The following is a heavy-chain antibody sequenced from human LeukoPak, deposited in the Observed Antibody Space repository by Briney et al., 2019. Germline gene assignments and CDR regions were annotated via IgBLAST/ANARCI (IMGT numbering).Heavy chain of an antibody. D-gene: IGHD3-16*01. J-gene: IGHJ5*02. Sequence: SETLSLTCTVSGYSISSGYYWGWIRQPPGKGLEWIGSIYHSGSTYYNPSLKSRVTISVDTSKNQFSLKLSSVTAADTAVYYCARVPRGGDRFDPWGQGTLVTVSS. CDR1: GYSISSGYY. CDR3: ARVPRGGDRFDP. V-gene: IGHV4-38-2*02. CDR2: IYHSGST.